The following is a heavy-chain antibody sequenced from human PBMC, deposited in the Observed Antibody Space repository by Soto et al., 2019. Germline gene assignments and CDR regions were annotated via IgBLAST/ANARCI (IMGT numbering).Heavy chain of an antibody. V-gene: IGHV4-61*01. CDR2: IYYSGST. CDR3: ARAGLGDGSDY. CDR1: GGSVSSGSYY. D-gene: IGHD1-26*01. J-gene: IGHJ4*02. Sequence: QVQLQESGPGLVKPLETLSLTCTVSGGSVSSGSYYWSWIRQPPGKGLEWIGYIYYSGSTKYNPSLTSRVTISVDTSKNQFSLKLSSVTAADTAVYYCARAGLGDGSDYWGQGTLVTVSS.